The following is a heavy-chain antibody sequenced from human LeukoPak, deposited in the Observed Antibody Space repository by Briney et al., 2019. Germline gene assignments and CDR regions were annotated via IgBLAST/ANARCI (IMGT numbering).Heavy chain of an antibody. CDR2: IYYSGST. V-gene: IGHV4-59*08. J-gene: IGHJ4*02. D-gene: IGHD1-26*01. CDR3: ARLRPGGYSGSYQYYFDY. CDR1: GGSISSYY. Sequence: SETLSLTCTVSGGSISSYYWSWIRQPPGKGLEWIGYIYYSGSTNYNPSLKSRVTISVDTSKNQFPLKLSSVTAADTAVYYCARLRPGGYSGSYQYYFDYWGQGTLVTVSS.